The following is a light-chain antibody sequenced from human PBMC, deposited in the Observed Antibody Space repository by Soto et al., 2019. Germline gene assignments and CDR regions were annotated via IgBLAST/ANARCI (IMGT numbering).Light chain of an antibody. CDR1: QSFRGL. J-gene: IGKJ5*01. V-gene: IGKV3-11*01. CDR2: DEY. CDR3: QQRHMWPIT. Sequence: EVVLTQSPVTLSLSPGEIATLSCRASQSFRGLLAWYQQKPGQAPRLLIYDEYNRATGIPPRFSGSGSGTDFNLTISSLEPEDSAVYYCQQRHMWPITFGQGTRLEIK.